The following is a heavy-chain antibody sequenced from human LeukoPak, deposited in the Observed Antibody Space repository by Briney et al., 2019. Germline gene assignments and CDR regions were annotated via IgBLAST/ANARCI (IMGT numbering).Heavy chain of an antibody. V-gene: IGHV4-34*01. J-gene: IGHJ4*02. D-gene: IGHD6-13*01. CDR3: ARVSGAAAGH. Sequence: SETLSLTCAVYGGSFSGYYWSWVRQPPGKGLEWIGETNHSGSTYYNPSLKSRVTISVDTSKNQFSLKLSSVTAADTAVYYCARVSGAAAGHWGQGTLVTVSS. CDR1: GGSFSGYY. CDR2: TNHSGST.